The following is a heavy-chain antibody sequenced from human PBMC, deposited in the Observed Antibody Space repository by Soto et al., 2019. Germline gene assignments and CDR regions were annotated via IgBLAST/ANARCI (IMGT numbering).Heavy chain of an antibody. CDR2: IYPDGSET. D-gene: IGHD2-2*02. J-gene: IGHJ5*02. V-gene: IGHV5-51*01. CDR3: ARLCGDVVLVPVTIGPSNWFDP. CDR1: GYSFTNDW. Sequence: EVQLVPSGVEVKKPGESLKISCKGSGYSFTNDWIGWVRQMPGKGLEWMGIIYPDGSETRYSPSFQGQVTISADKSISTAYLQWSSLKASDTAMYYCARLCGDVVLVPVTIGPSNWFDPWGQGTLVTVSS.